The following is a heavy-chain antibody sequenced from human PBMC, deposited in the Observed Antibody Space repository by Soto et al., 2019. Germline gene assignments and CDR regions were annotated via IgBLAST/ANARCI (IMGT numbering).Heavy chain of an antibody. Sequence: QVQLVQSGAEVKKPESSVKVSCKTSGGTFVRHVISWVRQAPGQGPEWMGKINPLSGIPNYAQKFQDRVTVTADTDSSTAYMELSSLRSDDTAVYYCAPPACAATWCSPSHNLDHWGQGTLVTVSS. CDR1: GGTFVRHV. CDR2: INPLSGIP. J-gene: IGHJ4*02. CDR3: APPACAATWCSPSHNLDH. D-gene: IGHD2-2*01. V-gene: IGHV1-69*09.